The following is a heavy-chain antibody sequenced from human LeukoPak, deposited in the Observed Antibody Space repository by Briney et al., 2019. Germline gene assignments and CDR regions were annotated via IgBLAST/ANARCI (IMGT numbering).Heavy chain of an antibody. D-gene: IGHD6-19*01. Sequence: ASVKVSCKVSGYTFTSYDINWVRQATGQGLEWMGWMNPNIGNTGYAQNFQGRVTMTRDTSITTAYMELSSLRSEDTAVYYCVRHVSSGWYVDYWGQGTLVTVSS. CDR2: MNPNIGNT. CDR3: VRHVSSGWYVDY. CDR1: GYTFTSYD. V-gene: IGHV1-8*01. J-gene: IGHJ4*02.